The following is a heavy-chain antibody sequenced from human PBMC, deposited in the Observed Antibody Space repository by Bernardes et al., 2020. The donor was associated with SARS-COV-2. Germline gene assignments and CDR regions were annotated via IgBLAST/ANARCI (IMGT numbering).Heavy chain of an antibody. D-gene: IGHD3-22*01. CDR2: INHSGST. V-gene: IGHV4-34*01. Sequence: SETLSLTCAVYGGSFSGYYLSWIRQPPGKGLEWIWEINHSGSTNYNPSLKSRVTISVDTSKNQFSLKLSSVTAADTAVYYCARAQYYYDSSGYFESISYYGMDVWGQGTTVTVSS. CDR3: ARAQYYYDSSGYFESISYYGMDV. J-gene: IGHJ6*02. CDR1: GGSFSGYY.